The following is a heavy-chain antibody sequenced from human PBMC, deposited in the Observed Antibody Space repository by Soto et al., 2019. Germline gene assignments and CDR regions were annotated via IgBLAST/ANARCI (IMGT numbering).Heavy chain of an antibody. D-gene: IGHD2-2*01. CDR2: IYHSGST. CDR1: GGSFSGYY. J-gene: IGHJ5*02. V-gene: IGHV4-34*01. CDR3: ARDGGCISTSCYLNWFDP. Sequence: SETLSLTCAVYGGSFSGYYWSWIRQPPGKGLEWIGEIYHSGSTNYNPSLKSRVTISVDKSKNQFSLKLSSVTAADTAVYYCARDGGCISTSCYLNWFDPWGQGTLVTVSS.